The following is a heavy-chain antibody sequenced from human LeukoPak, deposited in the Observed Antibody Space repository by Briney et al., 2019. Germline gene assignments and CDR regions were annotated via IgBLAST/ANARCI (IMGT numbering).Heavy chain of an antibody. D-gene: IGHD3-9*01. CDR1: GFTFSSYA. J-gene: IGHJ4*02. CDR2: SSGSGGST. V-gene: IGHV3-23*01. Sequence: GGSLRLSCAASGFTFSSYAMSWVRQAPGMGLEWVSASSGSGGSTYYADSVKGRFTISRNNSKNTLNLQMNSLRAEDTAVYYCAKDRPDYDILTGSSLTDYWGQGTLVTVSS. CDR3: AKDRPDYDILTGSSLTDY.